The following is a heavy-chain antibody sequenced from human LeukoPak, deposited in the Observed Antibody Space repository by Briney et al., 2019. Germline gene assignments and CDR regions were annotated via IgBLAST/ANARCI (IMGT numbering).Heavy chain of an antibody. J-gene: IGHJ4*02. CDR3: ARWADTCTIASCYTPLDY. D-gene: IGHD2-2*02. CDR1: GGTFSNYG. V-gene: IGHV1-69*13. Sequence: SVKVSCXAPGGTFSNYGFSWVRQAPEQGLEWMGGIVPVFGTVSYAQKFQGRVTISADDFTTTAYMELSSLRSEDTAVYYCARWADTCTIASCYTPLDYWGQGTLVTVST. CDR2: IVPVFGTV.